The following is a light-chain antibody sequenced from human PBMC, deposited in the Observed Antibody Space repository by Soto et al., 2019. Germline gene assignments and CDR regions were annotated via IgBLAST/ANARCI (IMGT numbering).Light chain of an antibody. J-gene: IGKJ3*01. CDR3: QQFNSYPRT. V-gene: IGKV1-13*02. CDR2: DAS. CDR1: QGISSA. Sequence: AIPLTQSPSSLSASVGDRVTITCRASQGISSALAWYQQKPGQAPKLLIYDASSLESGVPSRFSGSGSGTDFTLTISSPQPEDFATYYCQQFNSYPRTFGPGTKVDIK.